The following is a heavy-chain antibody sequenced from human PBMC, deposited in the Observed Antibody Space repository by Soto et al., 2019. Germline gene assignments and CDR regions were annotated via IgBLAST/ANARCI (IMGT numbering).Heavy chain of an antibody. D-gene: IGHD2-15*01. J-gene: IGHJ4*02. CDR1: GYTFTSYG. CDR2: ISAYNGNT. V-gene: IGHV1-18*01. Sequence: QVQLVQSGAEVKKPGASVKVSCKASGYTFTSYGISWVRQAPGQGLEWMGWISAYNGNTNYAQKLQGRVTMTTDTSTSTAYMELRSLRSDDTAVYYCARDRGVVVVAATEHPFDYWGQGTLVTVSS. CDR3: ARDRGVVVVAATEHPFDY.